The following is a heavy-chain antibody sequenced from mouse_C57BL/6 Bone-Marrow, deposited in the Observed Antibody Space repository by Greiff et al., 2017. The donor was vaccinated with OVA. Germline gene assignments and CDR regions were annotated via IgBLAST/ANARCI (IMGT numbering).Heavy chain of an antibody. D-gene: IGHD1-1*01. Sequence: EVQLQQSGPELVKPGASVKISCKASGYSFTGYFMNWVMQSHGKSLEWIGRINPYNGDTFYNQKFKGKATLTVDKSSSTAHMELRSLTSEDSAVYYCSRDTTGVEYAMDYWGQETSVTVSS. V-gene: IGHV1-20*01. CDR2: INPYNGDT. J-gene: IGHJ4*01. CDR1: GYSFTGYF. CDR3: SRDTTGVEYAMDY.